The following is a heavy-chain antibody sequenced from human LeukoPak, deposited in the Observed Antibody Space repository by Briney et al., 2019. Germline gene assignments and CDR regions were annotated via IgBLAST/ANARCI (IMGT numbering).Heavy chain of an antibody. CDR3: ARGSEYCSSTSCYENYYGMDV. D-gene: IGHD2-2*01. J-gene: IGHJ6*02. CDR2: MNPNSGNT. V-gene: IGHV1-8*01. Sequence: ASVKVSCKASGYTFTSYDINWVRQATGQGLEWMGWMNPNSGNTGYAQKFQGRVTMTRNTSISTAYMELSSLRSEDTAVYYCARGSEYCSSTSCYENYYGMDVWGQGTTVTVS. CDR1: GYTFTSYD.